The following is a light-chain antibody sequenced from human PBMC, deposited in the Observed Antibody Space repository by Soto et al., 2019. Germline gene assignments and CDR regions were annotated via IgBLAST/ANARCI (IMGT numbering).Light chain of an antibody. J-gene: IGLJ2*01. Sequence: QLVLTQPPSASGTPGQTIAISCSGGSSNIGSHTVNWYQQLPVTAPRLLIYSNTQRPSGVPDRFSGSKSGTSASLAISGLQSEYEGDYYCAAWDDSLNGVVFGGGTKLTVL. CDR3: AAWDDSLNGVV. V-gene: IGLV1-44*01. CDR1: SSNIGSHT. CDR2: SNT.